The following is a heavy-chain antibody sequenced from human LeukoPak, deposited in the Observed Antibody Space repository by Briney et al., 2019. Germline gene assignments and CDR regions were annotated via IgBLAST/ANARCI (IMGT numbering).Heavy chain of an antibody. J-gene: IGHJ4*02. D-gene: IGHD3-22*01. Sequence: RGSLRLSCAASGFTFSIYGMHWVRPAPGKGLEWVAVISYDGSNKYYADSVKGRFTISRDNSKTTLYLQMNSLRAEDTAVYYCAKGRLNFDYWGQGTLVTVSS. CDR1: GFTFSIYG. CDR3: AKGRLNFDY. CDR2: ISYDGSNK. V-gene: IGHV3-30*18.